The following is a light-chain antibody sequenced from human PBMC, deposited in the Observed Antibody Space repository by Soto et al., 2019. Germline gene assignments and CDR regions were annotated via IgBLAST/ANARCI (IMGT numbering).Light chain of an antibody. CDR3: QQRSNWPWT. J-gene: IGKJ1*01. CDR1: QGIRND. Sequence: AIQMTQSPSSLSASVGDRVTITCRASQGIRNDLGWYQQKPGKAPKLLIYAATTLQSGVPSRFSGSGSGTDFTLTISSLQSEDFAVYYCQQRSNWPWTFGQGTKVDI. V-gene: IGKV1-6*01. CDR2: AAT.